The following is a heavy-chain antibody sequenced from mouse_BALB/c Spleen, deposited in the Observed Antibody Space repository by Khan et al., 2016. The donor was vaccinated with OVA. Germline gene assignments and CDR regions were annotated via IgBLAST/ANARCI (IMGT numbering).Heavy chain of an antibody. CDR3: ARAGYSPWFAY. V-gene: IGHV14-1*02. CDR2: IDPENGNT. D-gene: IGHD2-3*01. Sequence: VQLKESGAELVRPGALVKLSCKASGFNIKDYYIHWVKQRPEQGLEWIGWIDPENGNTIYDPKFQGKANITADTSSNTAYLHFSSLPSEDTAVYYCARAGYSPWFAYWGQGTLVTVSA. CDR1: GFNIKDYY. J-gene: IGHJ3*01.